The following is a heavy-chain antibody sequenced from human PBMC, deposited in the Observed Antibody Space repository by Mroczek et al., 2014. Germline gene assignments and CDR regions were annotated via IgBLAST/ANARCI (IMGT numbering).Heavy chain of an antibody. CDR3: ARRNRNMDV. D-gene: IGHD1-14*01. CDR2: IYYSGST. J-gene: IGHJ6*03. CDR1: GGSISSYY. Sequence: VQLVESGPGLVKPSETLSLTCTVSGGSISSYYWSWIRQPPGKGLEWIGYIYYSGSTNYNPSLKSRVTISVDTSKNQFSLKLSSVTAADTAVYYCARRNRNMDVWGKGPRSPSP. V-gene: IGHV4-59*01.